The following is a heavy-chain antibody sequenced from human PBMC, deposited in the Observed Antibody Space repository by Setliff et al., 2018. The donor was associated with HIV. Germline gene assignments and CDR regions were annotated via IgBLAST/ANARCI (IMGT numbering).Heavy chain of an antibody. J-gene: IGHJ5*02. CDR3: AKLPRSGWYVGPFDP. D-gene: IGHD6-19*01. CDR1: GLAFSSYA. Sequence: GGSLRLSCAASGLAFSSYAMTWVRQAPGKGLEWVSGLSGSSGSKYYADSVKGRFTISRDNSKNTLYLQMNSLRAEDTAVYYCAKLPRSGWYVGPFDPWGQGTLVTVSS. V-gene: IGHV3-23*01. CDR2: LSGSSGSK.